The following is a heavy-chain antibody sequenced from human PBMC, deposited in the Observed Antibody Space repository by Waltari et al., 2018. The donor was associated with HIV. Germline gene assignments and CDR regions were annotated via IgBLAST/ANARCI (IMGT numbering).Heavy chain of an antibody. D-gene: IGHD3-3*01. J-gene: IGHJ6*02. Sequence: QVQLVQSGAEVKKPGASVKDSCKASGYTFTSYDISWVRQATGQGLAWMGWMNPNIGNTGYAQKFQATVSMTTNTSISTAYMELSSLISEDTAVYYCARVGFGFWSADGMDVWGQGTTVTVSS. CDR2: MNPNIGNT. CDR1: GYTFTSYD. V-gene: IGHV1-8*01. CDR3: ARVGFGFWSADGMDV.